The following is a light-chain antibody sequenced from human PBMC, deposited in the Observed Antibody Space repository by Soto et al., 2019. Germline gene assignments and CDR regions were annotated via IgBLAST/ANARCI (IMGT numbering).Light chain of an antibody. J-gene: IGLJ2*01. CDR3: ETWDGSLSAVV. V-gene: IGLV1-51*01. CDR2: DDN. CDR1: QSNIAGYY. Sequence: QSVLTQPPSVSAAPGQTVAISCSGSQSNIAGYYVSWYQQFPGTAPKLLIFDDNQRPPGIPARFSASKSGTSATLGITGLQAGDEADYYCETWDGSLSAVVFGGGTKLTVL.